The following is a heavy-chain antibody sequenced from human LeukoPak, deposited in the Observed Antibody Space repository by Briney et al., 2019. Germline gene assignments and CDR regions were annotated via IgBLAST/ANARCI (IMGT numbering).Heavy chain of an antibody. V-gene: IGHV4-59*01. Sequence: SETLSLTCTVSGGSISSYYWSWVRQPPGKGLEWIGYVYYSGTTNYNPSLKSRVTISVDTSKNQFSLKVTSVTAADTAVYYCARGLQLGYWGQGTLVTVSS. CDR2: VYYSGTT. CDR1: GGSISSYY. D-gene: IGHD2-15*01. CDR3: ARGLQLGY. J-gene: IGHJ4*02.